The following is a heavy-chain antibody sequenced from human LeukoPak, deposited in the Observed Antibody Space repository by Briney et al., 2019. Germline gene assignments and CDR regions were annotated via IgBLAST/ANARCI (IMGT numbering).Heavy chain of an antibody. J-gene: IGHJ4*02. CDR2: INPAGSET. CDR3: ARFGYVAAVDV. D-gene: IGHD2-15*01. CDR1: GFSFSAYW. Sequence: SGGSLRLSCAASGFSFSAYWMTWVHQAPGRGLEWVANINPAGSETYYVDPVKGRFSISRDNAKNLVYLQMNSLRAEDTAVYHCARFGYVAAVDVWGQGTPVTVSS. V-gene: IGHV3-7*01.